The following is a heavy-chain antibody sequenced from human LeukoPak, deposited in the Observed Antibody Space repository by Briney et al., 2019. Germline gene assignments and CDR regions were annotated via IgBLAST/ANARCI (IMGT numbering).Heavy chain of an antibody. D-gene: IGHD3-10*01. CDR1: GFTFSNAW. V-gene: IGHV3-15*01. Sequence: GGSLRLSCAASGFTFSNAWMSWVRQAPGKGLEWVGRIKSKTDGGTTDYAAPVKGRFTISRDDSKNTLYLQMDSLKTEDTAVYYCLRDWYGSGSYWQIRESYFDYWGQGTLVTVSS. J-gene: IGHJ4*02. CDR3: LRDWYGSGSYWQIRESYFDY. CDR2: IKSKTDGGTT.